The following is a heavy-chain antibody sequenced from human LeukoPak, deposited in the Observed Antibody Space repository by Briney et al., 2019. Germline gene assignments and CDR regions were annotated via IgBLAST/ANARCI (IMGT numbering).Heavy chain of an antibody. Sequence: PGGSLRLSCAASGFTFSSYSMNWVRQAPGKGLEWVSSISSSSSYIYYADSVKGRFTISRDNAKNTLYLQMNSLRAEDTAVYYCAKETSRLRFSHDFDYWGQGTLVTVSS. V-gene: IGHV3-21*04. CDR3: AKETSRLRFSHDFDY. CDR1: GFTFSSYS. D-gene: IGHD3-16*01. CDR2: ISSSSSYI. J-gene: IGHJ4*02.